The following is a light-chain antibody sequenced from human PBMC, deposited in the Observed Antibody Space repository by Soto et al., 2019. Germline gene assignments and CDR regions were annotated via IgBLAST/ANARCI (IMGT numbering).Light chain of an antibody. V-gene: IGLV2-11*01. J-gene: IGLJ2*01. CDR3: CSYAGSYNVV. Sequence: QSALTQPRSVSGSPGQSVTISCTGTSSDVGGYNYVSWYQQHLGKAPKLMIFDVSKRPSGVPDRFSGSKSGNTASLTSSGLQAEDEADYYCCSYAGSYNVVFGGGTKLTVL. CDR2: DVS. CDR1: SSDVGGYNY.